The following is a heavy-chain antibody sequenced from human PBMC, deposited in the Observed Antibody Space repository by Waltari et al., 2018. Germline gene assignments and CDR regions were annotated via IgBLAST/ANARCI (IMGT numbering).Heavy chain of an antibody. CDR2: MNPNSGNT. D-gene: IGHD3-9*01. Sequence: QVQLVQSGAEVKQPGASVKFSCKASGYTFTSYDITWVRQATGQGLEWMGWMNPNSGNTGYAQKFQGRVTMTRNTSISTAYMELSSLRSEDTAVYYCASPYPDWYYYGMDVWGQGTTVTVSS. CDR3: ASPYPDWYYYGMDV. J-gene: IGHJ6*02. V-gene: IGHV1-8*01. CDR1: GYTFTSYD.